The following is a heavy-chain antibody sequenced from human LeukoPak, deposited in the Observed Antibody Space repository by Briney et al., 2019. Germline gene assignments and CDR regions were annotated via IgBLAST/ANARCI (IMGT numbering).Heavy chain of an antibody. Sequence: SETLSLTCSVYVVSINCNYWSWLRQPPGKGLEWIGYIYYSGSTKYNPSLKSRVTISVDTCKNQSPLKLSSVTAADTAVYYCARVGTTVTPGLLWFDPWGQGTLVTVSS. CDR1: VVSINCNY. D-gene: IGHD4-17*01. V-gene: IGHV4-59*01. CDR2: IYYSGST. J-gene: IGHJ5*02. CDR3: ARVGTTVTPGLLWFDP.